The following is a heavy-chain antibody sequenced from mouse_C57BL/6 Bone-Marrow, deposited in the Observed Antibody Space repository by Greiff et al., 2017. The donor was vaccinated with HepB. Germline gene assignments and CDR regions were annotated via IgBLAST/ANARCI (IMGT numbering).Heavy chain of an antibody. Sequence: VQLQQSGPGLVQPSQSLSITCTVSGFSLTNYGVHWVRQSPGKGLEWLGAIWSGGSPDYNAAFISRLSISKDNSESQVFIKMNSLQADDTAIYYCARMAYYSNSNYFDNWGQGTTLTGSS. V-gene: IGHV2-2*01. CDR3: ARMAYYSNSNYFDN. D-gene: IGHD2-5*01. J-gene: IGHJ2*01. CDR1: GFSLTNYG. CDR2: IWSGGSP.